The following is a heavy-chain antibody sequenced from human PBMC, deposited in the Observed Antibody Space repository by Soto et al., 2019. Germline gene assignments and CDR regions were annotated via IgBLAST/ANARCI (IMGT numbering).Heavy chain of an antibody. D-gene: IGHD3-3*01. CDR2: ISAYNGNT. CDR1: GYTFTSYG. J-gene: IGHJ3*01. V-gene: IGHV1-18*01. CDR3: ARSDRLRFLEWFLGAFNL. Sequence: GASVKVSCKASGYTFTSYGISWVRQAPGQGLEWMGWISAYNGNTNYAQKLQGRVTMTTDTSTSTAYMELRSLRSDDTAVYYCARSDRLRFLEWFLGAFNLWRQGTMPTVS.